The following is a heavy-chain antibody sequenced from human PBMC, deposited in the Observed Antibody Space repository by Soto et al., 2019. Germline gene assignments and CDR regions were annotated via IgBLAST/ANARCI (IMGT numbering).Heavy chain of an antibody. J-gene: IGHJ4*02. V-gene: IGHV4-4*07. Sequence: SETLSLTCTVSSGSLSNYYWSWIRQPAGKGLEWIGRIFPTGNTDYNPSLRSRVTMSVDTSKNQFSLKLNSVTAADTAVYYCARGSLGPDYWRPGTLVTVSS. CDR2: IFPTGNT. CDR1: SGSLSNYY. D-gene: IGHD1-26*01. CDR3: ARGSLGPDY.